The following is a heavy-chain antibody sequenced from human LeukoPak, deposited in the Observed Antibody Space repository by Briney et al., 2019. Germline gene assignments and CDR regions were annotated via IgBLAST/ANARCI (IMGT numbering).Heavy chain of an antibody. CDR1: GFTFSSYD. V-gene: IGHV3-13*04. J-gene: IGHJ4*02. CDR3: AREGQGSGIHPLDY. Sequence: GGSLRPSCAASGFTFSSYDMHWVRQATGKGLEWVSAIATVGDTYYPGSVKGRFTISRDNAKNSLYLQMNSLRAGDTAVYYCAREGQGSGIHPLDYWGQGTLVTVSS. D-gene: IGHD3-10*01. CDR2: IATVGDT.